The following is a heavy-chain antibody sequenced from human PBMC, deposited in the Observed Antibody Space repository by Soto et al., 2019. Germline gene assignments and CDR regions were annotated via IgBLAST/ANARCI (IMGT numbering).Heavy chain of an antibody. V-gene: IGHV3-48*03. CDR1: GFTFSSYE. D-gene: IGHD5-18*01. J-gene: IGHJ4*02. CDR3: ARGGYSYGLVY. CDR2: ISSSGSTI. Sequence: GSLRLSCAASGFTFSSYEMNWVRQAPGKGLEWVSYISSSGSTIYYADSVKGRFTISRDNAKNSLYLQMNSLRAEDTAVYYCARGGYSYGLVYWGQGTLVTVSS.